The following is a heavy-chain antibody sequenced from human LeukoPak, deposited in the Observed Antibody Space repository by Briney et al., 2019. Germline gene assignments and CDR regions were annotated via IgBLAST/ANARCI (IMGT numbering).Heavy chain of an antibody. CDR3: AKYVPPGTFFDY. V-gene: IGHV3-23*01. CDR2: LSDGGGTT. Sequence: GGSLRLSCAASGFTFSSFAMSWVRQAPGKGLEWVSTLSDGGGTTYYADSVKGRFTISRDNSKNTLYLQMNSLRAEDTAVYYCAKYVPPGTFFDYWGQGTLVTVSS. D-gene: IGHD6-13*01. J-gene: IGHJ4*02. CDR1: GFTFSSFA.